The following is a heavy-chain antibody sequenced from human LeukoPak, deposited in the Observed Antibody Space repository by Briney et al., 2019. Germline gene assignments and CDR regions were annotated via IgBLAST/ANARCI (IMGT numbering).Heavy chain of an antibody. Sequence: QPGRSLRLSCAASGFTFSSYGMHWVRQAPGKGLEWVAVIWYDGSNKYYADSVKGRFTISRDNSKNTLYLQMNSLRAEDTAVYYCAPFPRGYSYGHQYFDYWGQGTLVTVSS. J-gene: IGHJ4*02. D-gene: IGHD5-18*01. V-gene: IGHV3-33*01. CDR2: IWYDGSNK. CDR1: GFTFSSYG. CDR3: APFPRGYSYGHQYFDY.